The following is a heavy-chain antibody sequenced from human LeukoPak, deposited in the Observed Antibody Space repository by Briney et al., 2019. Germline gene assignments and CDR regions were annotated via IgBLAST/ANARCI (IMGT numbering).Heavy chain of an antibody. CDR2: ISAYNGNT. J-gene: IGHJ5*02. V-gene: IGHV1-18*01. CDR3: ARDWIAAAGTLNWFDP. Sequence: ASVKVSCKASGYTFTSYGISWVRQAPGQGLEWMGWISAYNGNTNYAQKLQGRVTMTTDTSTSTAYMELGSLRSDDTAVYYCARDWIAAAGTLNWFDPWGQGTLVTVSS. D-gene: IGHD6-13*01. CDR1: GYTFTSYG.